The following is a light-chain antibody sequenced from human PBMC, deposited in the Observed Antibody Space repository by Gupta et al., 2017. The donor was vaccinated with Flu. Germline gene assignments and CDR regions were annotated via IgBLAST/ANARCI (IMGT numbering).Light chain of an antibody. Sequence: EIQMTQSPSTLSASVGDRVTITCRASQNINSWLAWYQQKPGKAPKVLIYKASTLQTGAPPRFSGSGSGTEFTLTISSLQPDDFATYYCQQYNSFSTFGRGTKVEI. CDR2: KAS. J-gene: IGKJ1*01. V-gene: IGKV1-5*03. CDR3: QQYNSFST. CDR1: QNINSW.